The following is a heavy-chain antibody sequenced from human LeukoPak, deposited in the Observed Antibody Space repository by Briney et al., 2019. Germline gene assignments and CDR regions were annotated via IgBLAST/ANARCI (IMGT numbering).Heavy chain of an antibody. CDR1: GGSISSPSYY. D-gene: IGHD6-19*01. J-gene: IGHJ5*02. CDR3: ARHEQWLGSLDP. CDR2: IYYSGST. Sequence: SETLSLTCTVSGGSISSPSYYWGWIRQPPGKGLEWIGSIYYSGSTYYNPSLKTRVTISVDTSKNQFSLKLSSVTPADTAVYYCARHEQWLGSLDPWGQGTLVTVSS. V-gene: IGHV4-39*01.